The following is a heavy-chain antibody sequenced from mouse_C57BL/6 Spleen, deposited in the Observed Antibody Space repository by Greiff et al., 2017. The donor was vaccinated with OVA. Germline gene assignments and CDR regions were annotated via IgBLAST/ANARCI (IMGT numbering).Heavy chain of an antibody. Sequence: VQLQQSGPGLVQPSQSLSITCTVSGFSLTSYGVHWVRQSPGKGLEWLGVLWRGGSTDNNAAFMSRLSITKDNSKSQVFFKMNSLQADDTAIYXCAKILYYGNYAAYWGQGTLVTVSA. CDR1: GFSLTSYG. CDR2: LWRGGST. D-gene: IGHD2-1*01. V-gene: IGHV2-5*01. CDR3: AKILYYGNYAAY. J-gene: IGHJ3*01.